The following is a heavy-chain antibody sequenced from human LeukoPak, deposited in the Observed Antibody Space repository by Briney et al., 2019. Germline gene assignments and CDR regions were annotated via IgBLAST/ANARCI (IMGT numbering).Heavy chain of an antibody. Sequence: SETLSLTCTVSGDSISSYYWTWVRQPPEKGLEWIGYIYYSGSTNYNPSLTSRVTISIDTSKNQFSLKLSSVTAADTAVYYCARGYHDFSGYWLSYFDYWGQGTLVTVSS. CDR2: IYYSGST. CDR1: GDSISSYY. J-gene: IGHJ4*02. D-gene: IGHD3-22*01. CDR3: ARGYHDFSGYWLSYFDY. V-gene: IGHV4-59*01.